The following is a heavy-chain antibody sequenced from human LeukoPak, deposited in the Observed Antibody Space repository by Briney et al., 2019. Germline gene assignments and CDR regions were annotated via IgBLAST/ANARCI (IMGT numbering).Heavy chain of an antibody. CDR2: ISHDGTDK. CDR3: AKGEGGDNGWYGDY. Sequence: PGGSLRLSCAVSGFTFSRHGMGWVRQAPGKGLEWVAVISHDGTDKYYADSVKGRFTISRDNSKNTLFLQMNSLRAEDTAMYYCAKGEGGDNGWYGDYWGQGTLVTVSS. D-gene: IGHD6-19*01. CDR1: GFTFSRHG. J-gene: IGHJ4*02. V-gene: IGHV3-30*18.